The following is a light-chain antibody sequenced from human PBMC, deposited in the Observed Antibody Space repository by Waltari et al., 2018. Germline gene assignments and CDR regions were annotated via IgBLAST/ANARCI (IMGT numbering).Light chain of an antibody. CDR1: QSISSW. CDR2: KAS. J-gene: IGKJ3*01. V-gene: IGKV1-5*03. CDR3: QQYIVYPFT. Sequence: DIQMTQSPSTLSASVGDRVTITCRASQSISSWLAWYQQKPGKPPKLLIYKASSLESGVPSRFSGSGSGTEFTLTISRLQPEDFATYYCQQYIVYPFTFGPGTRVDFK.